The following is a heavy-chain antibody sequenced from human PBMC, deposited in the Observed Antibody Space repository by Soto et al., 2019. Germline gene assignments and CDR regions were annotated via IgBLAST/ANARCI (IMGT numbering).Heavy chain of an antibody. V-gene: IGHV1-24*01. D-gene: IGHD2-2*01. CDR1: GYTLTELS. CDR2: FDPEDGET. Sequence: ASVKVSCKVSGYTLTELSMHWVRQAPGKGLEWMGGFDPEDGETIYAQKFQGRVTMTEDTSTDTAYMELSSLRSEDTAVYYCATQTRYCSSTSCSYKAGFDYWGQGTLVTVSS. CDR3: ATQTRYCSSTSCSYKAGFDY. J-gene: IGHJ4*02.